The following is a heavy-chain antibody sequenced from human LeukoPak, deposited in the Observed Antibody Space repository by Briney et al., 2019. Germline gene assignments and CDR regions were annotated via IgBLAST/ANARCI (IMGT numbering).Heavy chain of an antibody. CDR2: IHYTGST. J-gene: IGHJ4*02. V-gene: IGHV4-31*03. Sequence: SETLSLTCPVSGGSISSGGYYWSWIREHPGQGLEWIRDIHYTGSTYYNPSLQSRVTISTDTSKNQFSLKVSSVTAADTAVYYCARMGDGYKRRDFDSWGQGTLVSVSS. CDR3: ARMGDGYKRRDFDS. CDR1: GGSISSGGYY. D-gene: IGHD5-24*01.